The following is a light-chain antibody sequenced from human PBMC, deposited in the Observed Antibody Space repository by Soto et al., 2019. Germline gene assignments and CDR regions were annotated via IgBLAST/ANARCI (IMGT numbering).Light chain of an antibody. V-gene: IGKV2D-29*02. CDR2: EVS. J-gene: IGKJ5*01. CDR3: MERTQLPPT. CDR1: QSLLHITGETF. Sequence: DVAMTQTPLSLSVAPGQPASISCKSSQSLLHITGETFLFWYLQEPGQSPQLLIYEVSTRVSGVPDRFSGSGSGIDFTLEISRVETDDVGIYYCMERTQLPPTFGQGRKLEI.